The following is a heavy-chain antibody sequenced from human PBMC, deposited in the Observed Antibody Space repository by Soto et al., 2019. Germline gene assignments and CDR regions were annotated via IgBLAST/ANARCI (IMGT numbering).Heavy chain of an antibody. V-gene: IGHV4-39*01. J-gene: IGHJ4*02. CDR2: IYYSGST. D-gene: IGHD3-9*01. Sequence: PSETPSITCTVSGYSICSSSYYWGWIRQPPGKGLEWIGSIYYSGSTYYNPSLKSRVTISVDTSKNQFSLKLSSVTAADTAVYYCARLRYFDWLLIDYWGQGTLVTVSS. CDR3: ARLRYFDWLLIDY. CDR1: GYSICSSSYY.